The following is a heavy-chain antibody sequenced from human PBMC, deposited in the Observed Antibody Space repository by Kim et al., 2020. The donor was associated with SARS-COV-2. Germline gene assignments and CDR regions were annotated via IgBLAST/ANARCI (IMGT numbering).Heavy chain of an antibody. CDR3: ARTFGGYYYFDY. CDR1: GFTFSSYA. Sequence: GGSLRLSCAASGFTFSSYAMHWVRQAPGKGLEWVAVISYDGSNKYYADSVKGRFTISRDNSKNTLYLQMNSLRAEDTAVYYCARTFGGYYYFDYWGQGTLVTVSS. V-gene: IGHV3-30*04. CDR2: ISYDGSNK. J-gene: IGHJ4*02. D-gene: IGHD3-3*01.